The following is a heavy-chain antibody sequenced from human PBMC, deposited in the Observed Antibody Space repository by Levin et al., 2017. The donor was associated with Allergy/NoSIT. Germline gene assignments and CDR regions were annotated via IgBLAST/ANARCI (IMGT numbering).Heavy chain of an antibody. CDR2: ISTDTGNR. CDR1: GYTFRNYG. D-gene: IGHD2-15*01. V-gene: IGHV1-18*01. CDR3: ARLVVGAKGWFAP. Sequence: GESLKISCKASGYTFRNYGISWVRQAPGRGLEWLGWISTDTGNRHYAQNLQGRVTMTTDTSTDTAHLELGSLRSDDTAIYYCARLVVGAKGWFAPWGQGTPVTVSS. J-gene: IGHJ5*02.